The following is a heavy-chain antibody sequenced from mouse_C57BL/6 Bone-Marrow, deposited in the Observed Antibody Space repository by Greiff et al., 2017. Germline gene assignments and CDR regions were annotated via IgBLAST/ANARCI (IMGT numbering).Heavy chain of an antibody. J-gene: IGHJ4*01. D-gene: IGHD3-2*02. CDR3: ARWGDSSGSYAMDY. CDR2: INPNYGTT. Sequence: VQLQQSGPELVKPGASVKISCEASGYSFTDYNMNWVKQSNGKSLEWIGVINPNYGTTSYNQKFKGKATLTVDQSSSTAYMQLNSLTSEDSAVYYCARWGDSSGSYAMDYWGQGTSVTVSS. CDR1: GYSFTDYN. V-gene: IGHV1-39*01.